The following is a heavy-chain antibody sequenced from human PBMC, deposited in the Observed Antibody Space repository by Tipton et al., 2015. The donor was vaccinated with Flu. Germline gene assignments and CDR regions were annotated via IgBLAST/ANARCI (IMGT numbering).Heavy chain of an antibody. Sequence: SLRLSCAASGFTFSSYEMNWVRQAPGKGLEWLSYISSGGGTIYYADSVKGRFTISRDNAKNSLYLQMNSLRAEDTAVYYCARTQAIYGGPPTFWGQGTLVTVSS. CDR3: ARTQAIYGGPPTF. CDR2: ISSGGGTI. J-gene: IGHJ4*02. CDR1: GFTFSSYE. D-gene: IGHD4/OR15-4a*01. V-gene: IGHV3-48*03.